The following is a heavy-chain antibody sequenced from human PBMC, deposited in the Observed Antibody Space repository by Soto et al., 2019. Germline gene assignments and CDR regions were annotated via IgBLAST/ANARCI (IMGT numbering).Heavy chain of an antibody. CDR2: INHSGST. D-gene: IGHD3-16*01. CDR3: GRPGGAVAFDI. J-gene: IGHJ3*02. V-gene: IGHV4-34*01. Sequence: SETLSLTFAGDGGACSPYYWSWSRPPPGKGLEWIGEINHSGSTNYNPSLKSRVTISVDTSKNQFSLKLSSVTAADTAVYYCGRPGGAVAFDIWGQGTMVTVSS. CDR1: GGACSPYY.